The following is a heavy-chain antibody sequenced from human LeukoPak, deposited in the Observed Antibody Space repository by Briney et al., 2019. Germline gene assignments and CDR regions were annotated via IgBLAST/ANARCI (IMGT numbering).Heavy chain of an antibody. D-gene: IGHD6-13*01. Sequence: GGSLRLPCAASGFTVSSDYMSWVRQAPGKGLEWVSVIYSGGSTYYADSVKGGFTISRDNSKNTLYLQMNSLRAEDTAVYYCARERKQQSVRGSWFDPWGQGTLVTVSS. J-gene: IGHJ5*02. CDR1: GFTVSSDY. CDR3: ARERKQQSVRGSWFDP. V-gene: IGHV3-66*01. CDR2: IYSGGST.